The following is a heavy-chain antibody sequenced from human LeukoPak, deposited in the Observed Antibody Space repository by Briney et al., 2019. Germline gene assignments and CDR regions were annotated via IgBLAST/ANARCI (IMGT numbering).Heavy chain of an antibody. CDR3: AREYQLLSPFDY. Sequence: SVKVSCTASGYTFTSYGISWVRQAPGQGLEWMGWISAYNGNTNYAQKPQGRVTMTTDTSTSTAYMELRSLRSDDTAVYYCAREYQLLSPFDYWGQGTLVTVSS. CDR2: ISAYNGNT. J-gene: IGHJ4*02. D-gene: IGHD2-2*01. CDR1: GYTFTSYG. V-gene: IGHV1-18*04.